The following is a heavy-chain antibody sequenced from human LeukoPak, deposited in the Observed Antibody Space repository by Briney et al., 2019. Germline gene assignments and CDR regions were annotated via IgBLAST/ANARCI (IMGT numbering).Heavy chain of an antibody. V-gene: IGHV4-34*01. CDR1: GGSFSGYY. Sequence: SETLSLTCAVYGGSFSGYYWSWIRQLPGKGLEWIGEINHSGSTNYNPSLKSRVTISVDTSKNQFSLKLSSVTAADTAVYYCARAPYSYGPYDYWGQGTLVTVSS. J-gene: IGHJ4*02. CDR3: ARAPYSYGPYDY. D-gene: IGHD5-18*01. CDR2: INHSGST.